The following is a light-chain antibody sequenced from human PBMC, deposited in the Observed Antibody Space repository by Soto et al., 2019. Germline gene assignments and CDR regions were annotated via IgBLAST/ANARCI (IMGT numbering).Light chain of an antibody. V-gene: IGKV3-11*01. CDR2: DAS. J-gene: IGKJ5*01. CDR1: QSISSY. CDR3: QQRSNWPIT. Sequence: VLTQSPATLSLSPGGRATLSCRASQSISSYLAWYQQKPGQAPRLLIYDASNSATGIPARFSGSGSGTDFTLTISSLEPEDFAVYYCQQRSNWPITFGQGTRLEIK.